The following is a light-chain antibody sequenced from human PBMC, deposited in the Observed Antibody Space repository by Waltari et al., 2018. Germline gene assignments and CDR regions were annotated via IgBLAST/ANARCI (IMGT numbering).Light chain of an antibody. J-gene: IGLJ2*01. Sequence: QSALTQPASVSGSPGQSITISCTGTSSDVGSYNLVSWYQQHTGNTPKLMIYEVSKRPSGVSNRFSGSTSGNTASLTISVLQAEDEADYYCCSYAGSSTFVFGGGTKLTVL. V-gene: IGLV2-23*02. CDR3: CSYAGSSTFV. CDR2: EVS. CDR1: SSDVGSYNL.